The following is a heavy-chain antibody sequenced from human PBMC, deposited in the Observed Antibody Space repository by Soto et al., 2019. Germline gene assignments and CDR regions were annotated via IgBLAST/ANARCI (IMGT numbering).Heavy chain of an antibody. CDR2: ISSSSSYI. D-gene: IGHD6-6*01. J-gene: IGHJ3*02. CDR1: GFTFSSYS. CDR3: ARARIAARRVHAFDI. Sequence: EVQLVESGGGLVKPGGSLRLSCAASGFTFSSYSMNWVRQAPGKGLEWVSSISSSSSYIYYADSVKGRFTISRDNAKNSLYLQMNSLRAEDTAVYYCARARIAARRVHAFDIWGQGTMVTVSS. V-gene: IGHV3-21*01.